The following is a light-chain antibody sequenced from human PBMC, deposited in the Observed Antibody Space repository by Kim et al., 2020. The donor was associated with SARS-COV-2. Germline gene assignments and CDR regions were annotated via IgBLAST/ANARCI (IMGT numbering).Light chain of an antibody. V-gene: IGKV3-20*01. CDR3: QQYGVARGWT. Sequence: PGERADLSCRASQSVDGDYLARGRQKPGEKARNLIDGEAKRDKGIRERVSGSGSGTDFTLAINKLGPEDFGGDYCQQYGVARGWTFGQRTKVDIK. CDR2: GEA. CDR1: QSVDGDY. J-gene: IGKJ1*01.